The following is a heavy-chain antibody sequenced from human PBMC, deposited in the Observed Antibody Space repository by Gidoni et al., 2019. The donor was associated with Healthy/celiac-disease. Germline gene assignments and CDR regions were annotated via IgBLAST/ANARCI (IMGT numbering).Heavy chain of an antibody. Sequence: QVQLVESGVCFVKPGGHLRLSCSASGFTFSDYYMSWIRQAPGKGLEWVSYISSSGSTIYYADSVKGRFTISRDNAKNSLYLQMNSLRAEDTAVYYCARAVAAAGDYDYWGQGTLVTVSS. CDR2: ISSSGSTI. J-gene: IGHJ4*02. CDR1: GFTFSDYY. D-gene: IGHD6-13*01. CDR3: ARAVAAAGDYDY. V-gene: IGHV3-11*01.